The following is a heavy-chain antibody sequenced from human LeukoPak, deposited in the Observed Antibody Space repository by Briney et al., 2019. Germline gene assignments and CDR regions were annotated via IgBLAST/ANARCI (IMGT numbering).Heavy chain of an antibody. V-gene: IGHV3-53*05. CDR1: GFTVSSNY. J-gene: IGHJ4*02. D-gene: IGHD3-10*01. CDR3: AKAGAGSGSIFDY. Sequence: GGSLRLSCAASGFTVSSNYMSWVRQAPGKGLEWVSVIYSGGSTYYADSVKGRFTISRDNSKNTLYLQMNSLRAEDTAVYYCAKAGAGSGSIFDYWGQGTLVTVSS. CDR2: IYSGGST.